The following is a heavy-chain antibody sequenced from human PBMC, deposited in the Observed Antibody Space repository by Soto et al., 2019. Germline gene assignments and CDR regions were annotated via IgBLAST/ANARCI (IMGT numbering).Heavy chain of an antibody. J-gene: IGHJ4*02. CDR1: GFTFSSYA. D-gene: IGHD3-3*01. V-gene: IGHV3-23*01. CDR3: ARFTDWLLLDS. Sequence: GGSLRLSCAASGFTFSSYAMSWVRQAPGKGLEWVSAISGSGGSTYYADSVKGRFTISRDNSKNTLYLQMNSLRVEDTAVYYCARFTDWLLLDSWGQGTLVTVSS. CDR2: ISGSGGST.